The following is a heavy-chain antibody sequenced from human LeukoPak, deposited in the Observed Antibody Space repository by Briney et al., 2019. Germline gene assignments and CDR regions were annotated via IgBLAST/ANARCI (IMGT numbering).Heavy chain of an antibody. J-gene: IGHJ4*02. CDR2: IKEDGSER. D-gene: IGHD3-10*01. Sequence: TGGSLRLSCTASGFSFRSYWISWVRQAPGKGLEWVANIKEDGSERDYMDSVKGRFTISRDNAENSLYLQMNSLRVEDTAVYYCARDGSGGYFDYWGQGTLVTVSS. CDR3: ARDGSGGYFDY. CDR1: GFSFRSYW. V-gene: IGHV3-7*01.